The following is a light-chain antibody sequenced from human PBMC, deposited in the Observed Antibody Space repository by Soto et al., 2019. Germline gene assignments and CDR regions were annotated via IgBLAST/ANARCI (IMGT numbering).Light chain of an antibody. CDR2: AAS. CDR3: QQSYTTPYT. CDR1: ESINKY. V-gene: IGKV1-39*01. Sequence: DIQMTQSPSSLSASVGDRVTITCRASESINKYLNWYQQKPGTAPKLLIFAASSLQSGVPSRFSGSGSGTDFTLTITSLQPEDFATYYCQQSYTTPYTFGQGNDWRL. J-gene: IGKJ5*01.